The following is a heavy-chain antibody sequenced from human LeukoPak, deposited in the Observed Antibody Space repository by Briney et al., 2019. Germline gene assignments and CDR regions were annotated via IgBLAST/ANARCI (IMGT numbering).Heavy chain of an antibody. J-gene: IGHJ6*02. CDR3: ARDQSGSWSMDV. CDR1: GFTVSSNY. V-gene: IGHV3-53*01. D-gene: IGHD5-12*01. Sequence: PGGSLRLSCAASGFTVSSNYMSWVRQAPGKGLEWVSVIYSGGSTYYADSVKGRFTISRDISKNTLYLQMNSLRAEDTAVYYCARDQSGSWSMDVWGQGTTVTVSS. CDR2: IYSGGST.